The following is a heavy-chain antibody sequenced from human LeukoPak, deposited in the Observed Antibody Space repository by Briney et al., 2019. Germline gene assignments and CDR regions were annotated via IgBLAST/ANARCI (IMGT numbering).Heavy chain of an antibody. Sequence: GGSLRLSCAASGFTFSSYAMHWVRQAPGKGLEWVAVIWYDGSNKYYADSVKGRFTISRDHSKNTLYLQMKSLRAEDTAVYYCARRGRIFGVVIIGYFDYWGQGTLVTVSS. CDR3: ARRGRIFGVVIIGYFDY. CDR2: IWYDGSNK. CDR1: GFTFSSYA. J-gene: IGHJ4*02. D-gene: IGHD3-3*01. V-gene: IGHV3-33*01.